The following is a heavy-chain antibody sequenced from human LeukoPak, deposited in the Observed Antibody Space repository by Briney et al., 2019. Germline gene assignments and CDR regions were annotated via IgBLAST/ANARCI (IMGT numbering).Heavy chain of an antibody. J-gene: IGHJ4*02. CDR3: ARSGLNRFDY. D-gene: IGHD2-15*01. CDR2: FSGSGGST. Sequence: GGSLRLSCAASGFTFSSFAMSWVRQAPGKGLEWVSTFSGSGGSTYYADSVKGRFSISRDNSKKTLYLQMNSLRAEDTAAYYCARSGLNRFDYWGQGTLVTVSS. CDR1: GFTFSSFA. V-gene: IGHV3-23*01.